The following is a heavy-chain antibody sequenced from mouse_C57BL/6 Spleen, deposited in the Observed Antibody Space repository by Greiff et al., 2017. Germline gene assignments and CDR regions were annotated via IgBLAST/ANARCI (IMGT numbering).Heavy chain of an antibody. V-gene: IGHV1-80*01. CDR3: ARSYYGSRAYYFDY. D-gene: IGHD1-1*01. CDR2: IYPGDGDT. Sequence: QVQLQQSGAELVKPGASVKISCKASGYAFSSYWMNWVKQRPGKGLEWIGQIYPGDGDTNYNGKFKGKATLTADKSSSTAYMQLSSLTSEDSAVYFCARSYYGSRAYYFDYWGQGTTLTVSS. J-gene: IGHJ2*01. CDR1: GYAFSSYW.